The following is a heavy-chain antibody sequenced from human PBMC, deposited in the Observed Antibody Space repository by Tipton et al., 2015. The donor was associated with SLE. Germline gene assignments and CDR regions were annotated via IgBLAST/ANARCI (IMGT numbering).Heavy chain of an antibody. CDR1: GGSINTTNYY. Sequence: TLSLTCTVSGGSINTTNYYWGWIRQPPGKGLDWIGSMYYSGTSYYNPSLKSRATISIDMSKNQFSLKLNYVTDADTALYYCTGYNIDRGWFDPWGQGTLFTVSS. CDR3: TGYNIDRGWFDP. V-gene: IGHV4-39*07. J-gene: IGHJ5*02. D-gene: IGHD5-12*01. CDR2: MYYSGTS.